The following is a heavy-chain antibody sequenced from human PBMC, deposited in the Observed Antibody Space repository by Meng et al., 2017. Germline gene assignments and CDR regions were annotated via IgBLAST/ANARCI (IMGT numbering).Heavy chain of an antibody. CDR3: ARRGIAARPFYY. V-gene: IGHV4-34*01. CDR1: GGSFSGYY. Sequence: HLHEWGDGRLKPSESLSPTCSVYGGSFSGYYWSWIRQPPGKGLEWIGEINHSGSTNYNPSLKSRVTISVDTSKNQFSLKLSSVTAADTAVYYCARRGIAARPFYYWGQGTLVTVSS. D-gene: IGHD6-6*01. CDR2: INHSGST. J-gene: IGHJ4*02.